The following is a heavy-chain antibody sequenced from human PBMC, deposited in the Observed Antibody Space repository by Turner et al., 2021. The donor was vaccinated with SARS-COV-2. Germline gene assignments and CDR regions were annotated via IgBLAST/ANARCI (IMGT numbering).Heavy chain of an antibody. Sequence: QVQRQQWGAGLFKPSETLTLPCAAYGGSFRGYYWSWIRQSPGKGLEWIGEISHSGSTIYNPSLKSRVTLSVDRSKIQFSLRLSSVTAADTAVYYCARVNYGGVTVRDYYSYYGMDVWGQGTTVTVS. CDR2: ISHSGST. V-gene: IGHV4-34*01. CDR3: ARVNYGGVTVRDYYSYYGMDV. CDR1: GGSFRGYY. J-gene: IGHJ6*02. D-gene: IGHD2-21*02.